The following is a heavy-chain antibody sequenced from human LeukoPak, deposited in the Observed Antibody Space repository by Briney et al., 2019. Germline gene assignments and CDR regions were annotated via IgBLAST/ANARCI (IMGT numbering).Heavy chain of an antibody. D-gene: IGHD2/OR15-2a*01. CDR2: ISYDGSNK. Sequence: GRSPRLSCAASGFTFSSYGMHWVRQAPGKGLEWVAVISYDGSNKYYADSVKGRFTISRDNSKNTLYLQMNSLRAEDTAVYYCAKDRIDEGYFDYWGQGTLVTVSS. CDR3: AKDRIDEGYFDY. V-gene: IGHV3-30*18. CDR1: GFTFSSYG. J-gene: IGHJ4*02.